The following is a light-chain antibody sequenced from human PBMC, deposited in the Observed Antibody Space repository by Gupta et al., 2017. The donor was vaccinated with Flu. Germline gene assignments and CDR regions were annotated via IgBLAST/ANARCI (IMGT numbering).Light chain of an antibody. Sequence: QSALTQPASVSGSPGQSITISCTETNSDVGRYNDVSWFQQHPGRAPQLLIYEVTNRPSGVSNRFSGSRSGNTASLTISGRKDEDEADYYCSSVIGRTTWVFGGGTRLTVL. J-gene: IGLJ3*02. V-gene: IGLV2-14*01. CDR1: NSDVGRYND. CDR3: SSVIGRTTWV. CDR2: EVT.